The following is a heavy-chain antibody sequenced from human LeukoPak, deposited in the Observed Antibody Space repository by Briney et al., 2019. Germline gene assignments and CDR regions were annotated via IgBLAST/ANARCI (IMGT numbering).Heavy chain of an antibody. D-gene: IGHD3-10*01. CDR1: GGSISSYY. V-gene: IGHV4-59*01. CDR2: IYYSGST. CDR3: AIGGGHYDY. Sequence: PSETLSLTCTVSGGSISSYYWSWIRQPPGKGLEWIGYIYYSGSTNYNPSLKSRVTISVDTSKNQFSLKLSSVTAADTAVYYCAIGGGHYDYWGQGTLVTVSS. J-gene: IGHJ4*02.